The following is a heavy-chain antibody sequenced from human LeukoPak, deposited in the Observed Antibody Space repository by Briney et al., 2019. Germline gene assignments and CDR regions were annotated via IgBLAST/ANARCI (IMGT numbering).Heavy chain of an antibody. CDR2: ISYDGSNK. CDR1: GFTFSSYG. Sequence: GGSLRLSCAASGFTFSSYGMHWVRQAPGKGLEWVAVISYDGSNKYYADSVKGRFTISRDNSKNTLYLQMNSLRAEDTAVYCCASARQAQHWGQGTLVTVSS. V-gene: IGHV3-30*03. J-gene: IGHJ1*01. CDR3: ASARQAQH.